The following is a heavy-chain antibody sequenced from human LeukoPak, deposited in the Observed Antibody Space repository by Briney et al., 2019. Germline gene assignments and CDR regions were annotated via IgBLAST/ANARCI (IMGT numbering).Heavy chain of an antibody. Sequence: GGSLRLSCAASGFTFRSKAMSWVRQAPGKGLEWVSSISSSSSYIYYADSVKGRFTISRDNAKNSLYLQMNSLRAEDTAVYYCARDDIVATRPVDYWGQGTLVTVSS. D-gene: IGHD5-12*01. CDR3: ARDDIVATRPVDY. V-gene: IGHV3-21*01. J-gene: IGHJ4*02. CDR2: ISSSSSYI. CDR1: GFTFRSKA.